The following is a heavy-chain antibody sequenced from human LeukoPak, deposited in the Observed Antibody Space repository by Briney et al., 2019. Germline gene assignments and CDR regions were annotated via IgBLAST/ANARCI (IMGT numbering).Heavy chain of an antibody. Sequence: SVKLSCKASGRTFSSYAISWVRQAPGQGLEWMRGIIPIFGTANYAQKFQGRVTITADESTSTAYMELSSLRSEDTAVYYCARARTTVTNYYYYYMDVWGKGTTVTVSS. CDR2: IIPIFGTA. CDR3: ARARTTVTNYYYYYMDV. CDR1: GRTFSSYA. J-gene: IGHJ6*03. V-gene: IGHV1-69*13. D-gene: IGHD4-17*01.